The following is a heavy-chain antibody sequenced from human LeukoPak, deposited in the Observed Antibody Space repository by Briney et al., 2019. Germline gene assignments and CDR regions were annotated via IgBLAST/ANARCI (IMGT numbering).Heavy chain of an antibody. V-gene: IGHV3-48*03. CDR2: ISSSGSTI. J-gene: IGHJ4*02. D-gene: IGHD2-2*01. CDR3: ARVGDCSSTSCYFYFDY. Sequence: GGSLRLSCAASGFTFSSYEMNWVRQAPGKGLEWVSYISSSGSTIYYADSVKGRFTISRDNAKNSLYLQMNSLGAEDTAVYYCARVGDCSSTSCYFYFDYWGQGTLVTVSS. CDR1: GFTFSSYE.